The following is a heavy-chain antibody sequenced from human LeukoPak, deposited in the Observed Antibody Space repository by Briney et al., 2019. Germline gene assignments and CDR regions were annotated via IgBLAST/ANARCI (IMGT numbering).Heavy chain of an antibody. CDR1: GFTFSSYG. Sequence: GGSLRLSCAASGFTFSSYGMNWVRQAPGKGLEWVSGISGSGDSTYYADSVKGRFTISRDNSKNTLYLQMNSLRAEDTAVYYCTRRSGIAVAGAFDYWGQGTLVTVSS. CDR2: ISGSGDST. CDR3: TRRSGIAVAGAFDY. D-gene: IGHD6-19*01. V-gene: IGHV3-23*01. J-gene: IGHJ4*02.